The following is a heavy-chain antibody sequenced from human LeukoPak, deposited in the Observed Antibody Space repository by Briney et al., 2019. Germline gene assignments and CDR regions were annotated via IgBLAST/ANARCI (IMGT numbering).Heavy chain of an antibody. Sequence: SETLSLTCAVSGGSISSGGYSWSWIRQPPGKGLEWIGYIYHSGCTYYNPSLKSRVTISVDRSKNQFSLKLSSVTAADTAVYYCARASYSNSAYYYYYGMDVWGQGTTVTVSS. CDR3: ARASYSNSAYYYYYGMDV. V-gene: IGHV4-30-2*01. J-gene: IGHJ6*02. D-gene: IGHD4-11*01. CDR2: IYHSGCT. CDR1: GGSISSGGYS.